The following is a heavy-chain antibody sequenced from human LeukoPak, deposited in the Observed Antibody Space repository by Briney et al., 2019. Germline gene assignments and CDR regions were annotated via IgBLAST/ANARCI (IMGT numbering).Heavy chain of an antibody. CDR2: IKQEGSEK. V-gene: IGHV3-7*01. CDR3: ARPVDGFGKDY. Sequence: GGSLRLSCAASGFTFSSYWMRWVRQAPGKGLEWVANIKQEGSEKYYVDSVKGRFTISRDNAKNSLYLQMNSLRAEDTAVYYCARPVDGFGKDYWGQGTLVTVSS. CDR1: GFTFSSYW. J-gene: IGHJ4*02. D-gene: IGHD3-10*01.